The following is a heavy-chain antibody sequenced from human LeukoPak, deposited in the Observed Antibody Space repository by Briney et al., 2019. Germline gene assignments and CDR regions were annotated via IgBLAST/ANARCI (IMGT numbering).Heavy chain of an antibody. CDR2: INHSGST. CDR3: ARVGQLLALGWAWFDP. CDR1: GGSFSGYY. J-gene: IGHJ5*02. D-gene: IGHD2-2*01. Sequence: PSETLSLTCAVYGGSFSGYYWSWIRQPPGKGLEWIGEINHSGSTNYNPSLKSRVTISVDTSKNQFPLKLSSVTAADTAVYYCARVGQLLALGWAWFDPWGQGTLVTVST. V-gene: IGHV4-34*01.